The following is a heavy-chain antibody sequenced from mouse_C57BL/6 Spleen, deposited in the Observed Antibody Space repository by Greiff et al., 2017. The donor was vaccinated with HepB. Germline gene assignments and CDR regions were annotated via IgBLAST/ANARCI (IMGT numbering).Heavy chain of an antibody. CDR3: ARWGHYYGSSYWYFDV. Sequence: VQLQQSGPELVKPGASVKISCKASGYSFTGYYMHWVKQSSEKSLEWIGEINPSTGGTSYNQKFKGKATLTVDKSSSTAYMQLKSLTSEDSAVYYCARWGHYYGSSYWYFDVWGTGTTVTVSS. J-gene: IGHJ1*03. CDR2: INPSTGGT. D-gene: IGHD1-1*01. V-gene: IGHV1-43*01. CDR1: GYSFTGYY.